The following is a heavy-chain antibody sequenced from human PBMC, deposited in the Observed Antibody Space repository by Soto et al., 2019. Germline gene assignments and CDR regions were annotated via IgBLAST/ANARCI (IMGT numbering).Heavy chain of an antibody. V-gene: IGHV1-46*01. CDR1: GYTVTSYY. Sequence: ASVKVSCKASGYTVTSYYMHWVRQAPGQGLEWMGIINPSGGSTSYAQKFQGRVTMTRDTSTSTVYMELSSLRSEDTAVYYCARVGGRTRYYYYYGMDVWGKGPTVTVSS. J-gene: IGHJ6*04. D-gene: IGHD3-16*01. CDR3: ARVGGRTRYYYYYGMDV. CDR2: INPSGGST.